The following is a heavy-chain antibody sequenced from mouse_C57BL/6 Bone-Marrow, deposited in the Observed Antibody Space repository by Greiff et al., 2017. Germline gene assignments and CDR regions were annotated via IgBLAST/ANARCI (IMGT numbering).Heavy chain of an antibody. D-gene: IGHD1-1*01. CDR2: IYPRSGNT. V-gene: IGHV1-81*01. J-gene: IGHJ3*01. CDR3: VYYYGSAWFAY. CDR1: GYTFTSYG. Sequence: VQVVESGAELARPGASVKLSCKASGYTFTSYGISWVKQRTGQGLAWIGEIYPRSGNTYYNEKFKGKATLTADKSSSTAYRELRSLTSEDSAVYFCVYYYGSAWFAYWGQGTLVTVSA.